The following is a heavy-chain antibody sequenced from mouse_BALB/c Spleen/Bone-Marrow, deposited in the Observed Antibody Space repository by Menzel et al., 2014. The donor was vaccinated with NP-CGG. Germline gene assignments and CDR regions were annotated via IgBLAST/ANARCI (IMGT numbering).Heavy chain of an antibody. CDR3: SRSGDYGRFVY. J-gene: IGHJ2*01. CDR2: INPSTGYT. CDR1: GYTFTSYW. Sequence: QVQLQQSGAELAKPGASVKMSCKAFGYTFTSYWMHWVKQRPGQGLEWIGYINPSTGYTEYTQKFKVKTTLTADKSSSTAYMQLSILTSEDSAIYYLSRSGDYGRFVYRFLGTPRTGAS. D-gene: IGHD2-4*01. V-gene: IGHV1-7*01.